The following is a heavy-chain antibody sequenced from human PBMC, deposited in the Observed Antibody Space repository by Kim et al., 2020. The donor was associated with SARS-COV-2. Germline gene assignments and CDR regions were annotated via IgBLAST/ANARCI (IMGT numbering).Heavy chain of an antibody. CDR1: GGSFSGYY. CDR3: ARRDGSGWVDP. CDR2: INHSGST. Sequence: SETLSLTCAVYGGSFSGYYWSWIRQPPGKGLEWIGEINHSGSTNYNPSLKSRVTISVDTSKNQFSLKLSSVTAADTAVYYCARRDGSGWVDPWGQGTLVTVSS. J-gene: IGHJ5*02. D-gene: IGHD3-10*01. V-gene: IGHV4-34*01.